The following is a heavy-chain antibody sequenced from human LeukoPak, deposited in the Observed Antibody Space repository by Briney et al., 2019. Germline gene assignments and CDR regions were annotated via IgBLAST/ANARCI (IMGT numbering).Heavy chain of an antibody. V-gene: IGHV3-21*01. CDR3: SKTRTYYYDSSGPESGYYHYMDV. J-gene: IGHJ6*03. D-gene: IGHD3-22*01. Sequence: GGSLRLSCAASGFTFSSYSMNWVRQAPGKGLEWVSSISSSSSYIYYADSVKGRFTISRDNAKNSLYLQMNSLRAEDTAVYYCSKTRTYYYDSSGPESGYYHYMDVWGKGTTVTVSS. CDR2: ISSSSSYI. CDR1: GFTFSSYS.